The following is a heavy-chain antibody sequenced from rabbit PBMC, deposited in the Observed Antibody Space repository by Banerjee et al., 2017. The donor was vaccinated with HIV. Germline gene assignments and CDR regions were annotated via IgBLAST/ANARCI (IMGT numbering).Heavy chain of an antibody. D-gene: IGHD1-1*01. J-gene: IGHJ3*01. V-gene: IGHV1S45*01. Sequence: QEQLVESGGGLVQPEGSLTLTCKASGFDFSSNAMCWVRQAPGKGLEWIGCIYAGSGYTYYASWAKGRFTISKTSSTTVTLQMTSLTAADTATYFCARWAISSGDYYQYNLWGQGTLVTVS. CDR1: GFDFSSNA. CDR2: IYAGSGYT. CDR3: ARWAISSGDYYQYNL.